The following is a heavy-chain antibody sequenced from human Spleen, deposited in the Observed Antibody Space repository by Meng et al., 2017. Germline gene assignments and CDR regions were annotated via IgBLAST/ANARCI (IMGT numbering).Heavy chain of an antibody. CDR2: IYYSGST. CDR3: ASSGWYRGPNYFDY. V-gene: IGHV4-31*01. J-gene: IGHJ4*01. Sequence: GPLRESGPGLVKPSQTLSLTLTVSGGSIKSGDSSWSWTRQHPGKGLEWIGYIYYSGSTYYNPSLKSLVTISVDPSKNQFSLMVSSVTAADTAVYYCASSGWYRGPNYFDYWGQGTLVTVSS. D-gene: IGHD6-19*01. CDR1: GGSIKSGDSS.